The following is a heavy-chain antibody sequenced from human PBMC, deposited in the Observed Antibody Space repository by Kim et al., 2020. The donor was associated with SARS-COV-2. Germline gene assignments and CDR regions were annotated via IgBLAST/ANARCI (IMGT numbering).Heavy chain of an antibody. CDR1: GYTFTSYD. CDR3: ARLASWVRATTDY. J-gene: IGHJ4*02. D-gene: IGHD1-26*01. Sequence: ASVKVSCKASGYTFTSYDINWVRQATGQGLEWMGWMNPNSGNTGYAQKFQGRVTMTRNTSISTAYMELSSLRSEDTAVYYCARLASWVRATTDYWGQGTLVTVSS. V-gene: IGHV1-8*01. CDR2: MNPNSGNT.